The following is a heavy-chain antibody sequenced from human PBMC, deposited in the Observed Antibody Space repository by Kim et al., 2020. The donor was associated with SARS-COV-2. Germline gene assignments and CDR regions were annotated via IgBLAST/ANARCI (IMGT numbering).Heavy chain of an antibody. CDR2: INTYNDIT. CDR1: GYTFTNYG. CDR3: ARLGDCSSTSCYADYHYYYGMDV. V-gene: IGHV1-18*01. Sequence: ASVKVSCKASGYTFTNYGINWVRQAPGQGLEWMGWINTYNDITNYAQKLQGRVTMTTGTSTSTAYMELRSLRSDDTAVYYCARLGDCSSTSCYADYHYYYGMDVWGQGTTVTVSS. D-gene: IGHD2-2*01. J-gene: IGHJ6*02.